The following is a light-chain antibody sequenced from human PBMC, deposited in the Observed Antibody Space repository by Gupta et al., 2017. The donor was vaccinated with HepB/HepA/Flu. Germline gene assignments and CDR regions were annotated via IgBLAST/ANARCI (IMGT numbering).Light chain of an antibody. CDR3: QQYYSIPCT. J-gene: IGKJ1*01. V-gene: IGKV4-1*01. Sequence: EIVMTKFPDPLPVSLCERATINCKSSQRILNEYYLAWYQQKPGQPPKLLIYGGSTRESGLPDLFRGSVSATDFTLTISSLQAEDVEVYYCQQYYSIPCTFGQGTKVEIK. CDR2: GGS. CDR1: QRILNEYY.